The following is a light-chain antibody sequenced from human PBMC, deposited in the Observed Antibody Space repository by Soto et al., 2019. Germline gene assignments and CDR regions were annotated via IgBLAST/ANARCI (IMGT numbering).Light chain of an antibody. Sequence: EVVMRQSPATLSVSPGERATLSCRARQSVSSNLAWYQQKPGQAPRLLIYGASTRATGIPARFSGSGSGTEFTLTISRLEPEDLAVYYCQQYGTSPQTFGQGTKVDI. CDR3: QQYGTSPQT. J-gene: IGKJ1*01. CDR2: GAS. CDR1: QSVSSN. V-gene: IGKV3-15*01.